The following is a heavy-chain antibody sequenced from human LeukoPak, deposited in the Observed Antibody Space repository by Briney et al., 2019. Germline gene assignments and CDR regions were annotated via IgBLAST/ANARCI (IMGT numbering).Heavy chain of an antibody. CDR1: GDSINFITKYY. CDR2: TSYSGST. CDR3: VRGGTEDANGGYYFDF. J-gene: IGHJ4*01. Sequence: SETLSLTCTFSGDSINFITKYYWSWLRQSPGKGLEWIGYTSYSGSTNYNPSLKSRVTISMDTSKNQFSLKRTSVTAADTAVYFCVRGGTEDANGGYYFDFWGQEPWSPSP. D-gene: IGHD3-10*01. V-gene: IGHV4-61*01.